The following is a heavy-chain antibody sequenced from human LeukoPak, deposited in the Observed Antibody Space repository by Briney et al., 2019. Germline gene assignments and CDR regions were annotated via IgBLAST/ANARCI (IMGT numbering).Heavy chain of an antibody. CDR3: ARASGYSIPCAFDI. CDR1: GGTFSSYG. J-gene: IGHJ3*02. Sequence: ASVKVSCKASGGTFSSYGISWVRRAPGQGLGWMGWISAYNGNTNYAQKLQGRVTMTTDTSTSTAYMELRSLRSDDTAVYYCARASGYSIPCAFDIWGQGTMVTVSS. CDR2: ISAYNGNT. D-gene: IGHD6-13*01. V-gene: IGHV1-18*01.